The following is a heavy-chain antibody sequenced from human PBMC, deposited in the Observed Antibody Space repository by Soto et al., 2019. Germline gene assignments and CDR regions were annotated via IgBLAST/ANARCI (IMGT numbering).Heavy chain of an antibody. CDR3: ARQGRDGHNQGYGMDV. J-gene: IGHJ6*02. CDR2: THPGDSET. Sequence: GEPLTLSCQGAGDSFNTYWIAWVRQMPGKGLEWMGITHPGDSETRYSPSFEGQVTISADKSISTAYLQWSSLKASDTAMYYCARQGRDGHNQGYGMDVWGQGTTVTVSS. V-gene: IGHV5-51*01. CDR1: GDSFNTYW.